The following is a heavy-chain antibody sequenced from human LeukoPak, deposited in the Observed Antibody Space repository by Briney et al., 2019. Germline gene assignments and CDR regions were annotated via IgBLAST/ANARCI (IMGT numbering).Heavy chain of an antibody. CDR1: GFRASDYY. CDR2: IRGSGDT. J-gene: IGHJ5*02. CDR3: ARDRAATQDWVEFDP. Sequence: PGGSLRLSCAVSGFRASDYYMSWVRQAPGKGLEWVALIRGSGDTFYGDSVKGRFTISRVDSKNTVYLRMNSLRVEDTAVYFCARDRAATQDWVEFDPWGQGTLVTVSS. V-gene: IGHV3-66*01. D-gene: IGHD2-15*01.